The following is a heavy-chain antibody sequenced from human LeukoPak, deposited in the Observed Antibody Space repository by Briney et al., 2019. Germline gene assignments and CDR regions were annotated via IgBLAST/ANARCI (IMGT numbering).Heavy chain of an antibody. J-gene: IGHJ5*02. Sequence: GGSLRLSCAASGFTFSDCYMSWIRQAPGKGLEWVSYISSSSSYTNYADSVKGRFTISRDNAKNSLYLQMNSLRAEDTAVYYCARDGRSGPNWFDPWGQGTLVTVSS. CDR2: ISSSSSYT. V-gene: IGHV3-11*06. CDR1: GFTFSDCY. CDR3: ARDGRSGPNWFDP. D-gene: IGHD7-27*01.